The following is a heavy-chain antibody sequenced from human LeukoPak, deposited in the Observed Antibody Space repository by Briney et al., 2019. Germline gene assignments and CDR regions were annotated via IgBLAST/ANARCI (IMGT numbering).Heavy chain of an antibody. V-gene: IGHV3-48*01. CDR2: ISSSSSTI. D-gene: IGHD3-9*01. Sequence: GGSLRLSCAASGFTFSSYEMNWVRQAPGKGLEWVSYISSSSSTIYYADSVKGRFTISRDNAKNSLYLQMNSLRAEDTAVYYCARDGYDILTAQRGYYYYYYMDVWGKGTTVTVSS. J-gene: IGHJ6*03. CDR1: GFTFSSYE. CDR3: ARDGYDILTAQRGYYYYYYMDV.